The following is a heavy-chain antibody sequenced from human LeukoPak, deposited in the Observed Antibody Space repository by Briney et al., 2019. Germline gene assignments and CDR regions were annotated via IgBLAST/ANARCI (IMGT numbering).Heavy chain of an antibody. V-gene: IGHV4-4*07. CDR3: ARTPHLVRATPLGYYYYMDV. CDR2: IYTSGST. J-gene: IGHJ6*03. CDR1: GGSISSYY. Sequence: SETLSLTCTVSGGSISSYYWSWIRQPAGKGLEWIGRIYTSGSTNYNPSLKSRVTMSVDTSKNQFSLKLSSVTAADTAVYYCARTPHLVRATPLGYYYYMDVWGKGTTVTISS. D-gene: IGHD1-26*01.